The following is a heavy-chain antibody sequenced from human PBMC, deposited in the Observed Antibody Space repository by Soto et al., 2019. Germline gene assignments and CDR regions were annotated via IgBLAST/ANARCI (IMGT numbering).Heavy chain of an antibody. J-gene: IGHJ4*02. CDR2: IYSSGSA. CDR1: GGSLDTYS. CDR3: ATIVGANDD. V-gene: IGHV4-4*07. D-gene: IGHD1-26*01. Sequence: ASATQSLTCTVSGGSLDTYSWIWLRQPAGKGLEWIGHIYSSGSANYNPSLKSRVSMSVDTSKNQFSLKLNSVTAADTAVYYCATIVGANDDWGLGTLVTVSS.